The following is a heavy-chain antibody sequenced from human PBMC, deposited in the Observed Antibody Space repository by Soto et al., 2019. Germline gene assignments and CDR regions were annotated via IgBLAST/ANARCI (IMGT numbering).Heavy chain of an antibody. D-gene: IGHD4-17*01. J-gene: IGHJ4*02. CDR1: GFTFSSYG. V-gene: IGHV3-33*06. Sequence: GGSLRLSCASSGFTFSSYGMHLVRQAPGKGLEWVAAIRYDGGSKYYADSVKGRFTISRDNSKNTLYLQMNSLRAEDTAVYYCANLCEQYHVCVTTQPLYYWGQGTLVTVSS. CDR3: ANLCEQYHVCVTTQPLYY. CDR2: IRYDGGSK.